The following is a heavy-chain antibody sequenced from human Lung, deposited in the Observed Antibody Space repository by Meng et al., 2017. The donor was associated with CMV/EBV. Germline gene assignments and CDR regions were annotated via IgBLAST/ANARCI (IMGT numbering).Heavy chain of an antibody. Sequence: GEXXKISCVASGFTFSSSYMSWVRQAPGKGLEWVANIKYDGSDNGYVGSVEGRFTISRDNAKNSVYLQMNTLRVEDTAVYYCARDPYFGALDYWAQGNRV. CDR2: IKYDGSDN. CDR1: GFTFSSSY. V-gene: IGHV3-7*01. J-gene: IGHJ4*02. CDR3: ARDPYFGALDY. D-gene: IGHD3-10*01.